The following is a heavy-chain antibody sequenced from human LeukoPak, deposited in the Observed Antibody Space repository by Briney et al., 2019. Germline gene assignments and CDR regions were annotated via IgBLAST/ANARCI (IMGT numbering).Heavy chain of an antibody. D-gene: IGHD3-3*01. J-gene: IGHJ4*02. V-gene: IGHV1-46*01. Sequence: ASEKVSCKASGGTFSSYAISWVRQAPGQGLEWMGIINPSGGSTSYAQKFQGRVTMTRDTSTSTVYMELSSLRSEDTAVYYCARARFGVAGIDYWGQGTLVTVSS. CDR3: ARARFGVAGIDY. CDR1: GGTFSSYA. CDR2: INPSGGST.